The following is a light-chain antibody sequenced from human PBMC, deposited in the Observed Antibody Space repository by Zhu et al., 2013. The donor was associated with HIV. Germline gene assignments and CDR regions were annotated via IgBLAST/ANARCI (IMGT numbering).Light chain of an antibody. CDR1: QSVASSY. CDR3: QQYGSSPVT. CDR2: DTS. Sequence: EIVLTQSPDTLSLSPGERATLSCRASQSVASSYLAWYQQKPGQAPRLLIYDTSTRATGIPDRFSGSGSGTDFTLTISSLEPTDLAVYYCQQYGSSPVTFGRGTKLEIK. J-gene: IGKJ2*01. V-gene: IGKV3-20*01.